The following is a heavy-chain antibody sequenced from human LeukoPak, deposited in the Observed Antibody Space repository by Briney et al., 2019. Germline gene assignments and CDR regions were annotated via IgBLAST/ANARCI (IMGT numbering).Heavy chain of an antibody. Sequence: GGPLRLSCAASGFTVSSNYMSWVRQAPGKGLEWVSVIYSGGSTYYADSVKGRFTISRDNSKNTLYLQMNSLRAEDTAVYYCARESFTSSPIWGQGTMVTVSS. V-gene: IGHV3-66*01. D-gene: IGHD2-2*01. CDR2: IYSGGST. J-gene: IGHJ3*02. CDR3: ARESFTSSPI. CDR1: GFTVSSNY.